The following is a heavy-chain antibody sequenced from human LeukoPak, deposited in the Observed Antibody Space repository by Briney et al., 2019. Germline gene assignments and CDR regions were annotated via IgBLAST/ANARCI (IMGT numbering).Heavy chain of an antibody. Sequence: SGGSLRLSCAASGFTFSSYSMNWVRQPPGKGLEWIGEINHSGSTNYNPSLKSRVTISVDTSKNQFSLKLSSVTAADTAVYYCARRRRILGNIVVVPAAALGRYYFDYWGQGTLVTVSS. CDR2: INHSGST. CDR3: ARRRRILGNIVVVPAAALGRYYFDY. D-gene: IGHD2-2*01. CDR1: GFTFSSYS. J-gene: IGHJ4*02. V-gene: IGHV4-34*01.